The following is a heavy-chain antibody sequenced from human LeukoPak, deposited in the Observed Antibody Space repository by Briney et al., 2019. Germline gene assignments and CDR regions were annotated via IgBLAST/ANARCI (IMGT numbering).Heavy chain of an antibody. Sequence: ASVKVSCKASGYTFTSYGISWVRQAPGQGLEWMGWISAYSGNTNYAQKLQGRVTMTTDTSTSTAYMELRSLRSDDTAVYYCARVTGVTAIRYYFDYWGQGTLVTVSS. CDR2: ISAYSGNT. V-gene: IGHV1-18*01. CDR3: ARVTGVTAIRYYFDY. CDR1: GYTFTSYG. D-gene: IGHD2-21*02. J-gene: IGHJ4*02.